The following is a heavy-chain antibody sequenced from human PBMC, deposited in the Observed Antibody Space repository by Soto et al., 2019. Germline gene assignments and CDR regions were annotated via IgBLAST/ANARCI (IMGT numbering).Heavy chain of an antibody. CDR2: IIPVSGTT. V-gene: IGHV1-69*01. CDR3: ARGGLTTGTLDY. D-gene: IGHD4-17*01. CDR1: GGTITDYL. Sequence: VQLVQSGAEVKKPGSSLKVSCSISGGTITDYLISWLRQAPGQGLEWMGGIIPVSGTTYFAQKFQDRVTITADDSTKTAYMELSSLRSEDTAVYYCARGGLTTGTLDYWGQGTLVTVSS. J-gene: IGHJ4*02.